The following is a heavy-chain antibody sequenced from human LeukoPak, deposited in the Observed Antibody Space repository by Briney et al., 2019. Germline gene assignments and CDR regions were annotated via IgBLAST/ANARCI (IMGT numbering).Heavy chain of an antibody. Sequence: PGRSLRLSCAASGFTFSSYGMHWVRQAPGKGLEWVSSISSTSSYIYYADSVKGRFTISRDNTKNSLYLQMNSLRAEDTAVYYCARDSGYCSGDSCYHGAFDIWGQGTMVTVSS. CDR2: ISSTSSYI. CDR3: ARDSGYCSGDSCYHGAFDI. D-gene: IGHD2-15*01. CDR1: GFTFSSYG. J-gene: IGHJ3*02. V-gene: IGHV3-21*01.